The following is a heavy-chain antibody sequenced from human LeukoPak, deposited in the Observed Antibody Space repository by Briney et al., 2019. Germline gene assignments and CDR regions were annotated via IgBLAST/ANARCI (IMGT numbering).Heavy chain of an antibody. Sequence: ASVKVSCKASGYTFTSYGISWVRQAPGQGLEWMGWISAYNGNTNYAQKLQGRVTMTTDTSTSTAYMELRSLRSDDTAVYYCARERGEYRSGGSCYADYWGQGTLVTVSS. CDR1: GYTFTSYG. V-gene: IGHV1-18*01. CDR3: ARERGEYRSGGSCYADY. J-gene: IGHJ4*02. D-gene: IGHD2-15*01. CDR2: ISAYNGNT.